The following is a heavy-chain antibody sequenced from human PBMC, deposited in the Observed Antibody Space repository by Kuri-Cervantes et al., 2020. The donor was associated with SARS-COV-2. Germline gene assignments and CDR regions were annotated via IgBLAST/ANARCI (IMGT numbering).Heavy chain of an antibody. V-gene: IGHV1-69*13. CDR1: GCTFSSYA. CDR3: ARVADIVVVPAAMVLDP. Sequence: SSVKVSCKASGCTFSSYAISWVRQAAGQGLEWMGGIIPIFGTANYAQKFQGRVTITADESTSTAYMELSSLRSEDTAVYYCARVADIVVVPAAMVLDPWGQGTLVTVSS. J-gene: IGHJ5*02. CDR2: IIPIFGTA. D-gene: IGHD2-2*01.